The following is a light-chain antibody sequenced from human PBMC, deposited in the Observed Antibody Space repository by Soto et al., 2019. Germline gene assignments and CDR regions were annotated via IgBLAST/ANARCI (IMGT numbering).Light chain of an antibody. CDR1: SSDVGGYNY. J-gene: IGLJ1*01. CDR3: SSYTGSNNDYV. Sequence: QSALTQPASVSGSPGQSITISCTGTSSDVGGYNYVSWYQQHPGKAPKLMIYEVSNRPSGVSDRFSGSKSGNTASLTISGLQAEDEADYYCSSYTGSNNDYVFGGGTKVTVL. V-gene: IGLV2-14*01. CDR2: EVS.